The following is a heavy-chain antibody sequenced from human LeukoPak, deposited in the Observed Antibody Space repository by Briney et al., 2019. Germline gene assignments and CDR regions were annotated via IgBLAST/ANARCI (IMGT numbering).Heavy chain of an antibody. V-gene: IGHV4-59*01. Sequence: SETLSLTCTVSGGSISSYYWSWIRQPPGKGMEWDGYIYYSGRNNYNTSLKRRVTISVDTSNIQFSLKLSSVTAADTAVYYCARNSAAVYYYYSIDVWGKGTTVTVSS. CDR1: GGSISSYY. CDR2: IYYSGRN. J-gene: IGHJ6*04. CDR3: ARNSAAVYYYYSIDV. D-gene: IGHD6-13*01.